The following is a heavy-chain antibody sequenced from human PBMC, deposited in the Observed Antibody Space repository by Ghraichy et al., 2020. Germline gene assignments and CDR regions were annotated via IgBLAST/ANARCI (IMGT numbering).Heavy chain of an antibody. CDR3: AKDRYSGSYAYYSDY. J-gene: IGHJ4*02. CDR1: GVTFRSSG. V-gene: IGHV3-30*18. CDR2: ISNDGTKK. Sequence: GGSLRLSCVASGVTFRSSGMHWVRQAPGKGLDWVALISNDGTKKYYEDSVKGRFTISRDNSKNTLYLQMNSLRGEDTAVYYCAKDRYSGSYAYYSDYWGQGTLVTVSS. D-gene: IGHD1-26*01.